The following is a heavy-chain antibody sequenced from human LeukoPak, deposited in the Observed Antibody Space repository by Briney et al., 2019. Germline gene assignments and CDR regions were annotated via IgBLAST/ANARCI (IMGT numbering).Heavy chain of an antibody. CDR1: GFTFDDYT. J-gene: IGHJ4*02. D-gene: IGHD6-19*01. CDR2: ISWDGGST. Sequence: GGSLRLSCAASGFTFDDYTMHWVRQAPGKGLEWVSLISWDGGSTYYADSVKGRFTISRDNSKNSLYLQMNSLRTEDTALYYCAKESGAVAGTGYFDYWGQGTLVTVSS. V-gene: IGHV3-43*01. CDR3: AKESGAVAGTGYFDY.